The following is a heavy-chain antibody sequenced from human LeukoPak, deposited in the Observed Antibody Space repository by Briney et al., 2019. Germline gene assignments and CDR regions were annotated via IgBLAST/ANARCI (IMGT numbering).Heavy chain of an antibody. D-gene: IGHD2-15*01. CDR3: AREIVVVEAAKHYYGMDV. CDR2: ISAYNGNT. CDR1: GYTFTNYG. V-gene: IGHV1-18*01. Sequence: ASVKVSCKTSGYTFTNYGISWVRQASGQGLEWMGWISAYNGNTAYAQNLQGRVTMTTDTSTTTAYMELRSLRSDDTAVYYCAREIVVVEAAKHYYGMDVWGPGTTVTVSS. J-gene: IGHJ6*02.